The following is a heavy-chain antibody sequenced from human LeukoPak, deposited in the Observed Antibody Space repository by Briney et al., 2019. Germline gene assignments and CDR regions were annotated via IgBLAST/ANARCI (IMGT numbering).Heavy chain of an antibody. CDR1: GFTFSSYE. J-gene: IGHJ6*02. CDR2: ISSSGSTI. Sequence: GGSLRLSCAASGFTFSSYEMNWVRQAPGKGLEWVSYISSSGSTIYYADSVKGRFTISRDNAKNSLYLQMNSLRAEDTAVYYCAREGSIWYYYYYGMDVWGQGPTVTVSS. CDR3: AREGSIWYYYYYGMDV. V-gene: IGHV3-48*03. D-gene: IGHD6-13*01.